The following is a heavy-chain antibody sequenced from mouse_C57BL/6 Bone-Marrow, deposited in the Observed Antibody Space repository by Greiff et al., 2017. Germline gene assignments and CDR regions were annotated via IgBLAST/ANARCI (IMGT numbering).Heavy chain of an antibody. CDR3: ARSAYTYGKDY. D-gene: IGHD1-1*01. Sequence: QVQLQQPGAELVKPGASVKLSCKASGYTFTSYWMHWVKQRPGQGLEWIGMIHPNSGSTNYNEKFKSKATLTVDKSSSTAYMQLSSLTSEDSAVYYCARSAYTYGKDYWGQGTTLTVSS. V-gene: IGHV1-64*01. J-gene: IGHJ2*01. CDR1: GYTFTSYW. CDR2: IHPNSGST.